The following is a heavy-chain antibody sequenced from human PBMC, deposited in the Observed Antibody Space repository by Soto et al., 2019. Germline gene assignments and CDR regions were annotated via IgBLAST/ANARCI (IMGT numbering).Heavy chain of an antibody. D-gene: IGHD6-25*01. CDR1: GYTFTGYY. Sequence: ASVKVSCKASGYTFTGYYMHWVRQAPGQGLEWMGWINPNSGGTNYAQKFQGWVTMTRDTSISTAYMELSRLRSDDTAVYYCARAPAPSIAAGENYYGMDVWGQGTTVTVSS. CDR3: ARAPAPSIAAGENYYGMDV. J-gene: IGHJ6*02. CDR2: INPNSGGT. V-gene: IGHV1-2*04.